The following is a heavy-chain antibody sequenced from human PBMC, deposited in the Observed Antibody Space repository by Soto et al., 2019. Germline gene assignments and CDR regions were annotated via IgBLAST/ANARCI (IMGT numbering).Heavy chain of an antibody. J-gene: IGHJ6*02. CDR2: INAGNGNT. CDR1: GYTFTSYG. D-gene: IGHD3-22*01. V-gene: IGHV1-3*01. Sequence: VASVKVSCKASGYTFTSYGIHWVRQAPGQRLEWTGWINAGNGNTKYSEKFQDRVTITRDTSASTAYLELSSLRSEDTAVYYCARDPNDSSAYYHHYYYGMDVWGQGTTVTVSS. CDR3: ARDPNDSSAYYHHYYYGMDV.